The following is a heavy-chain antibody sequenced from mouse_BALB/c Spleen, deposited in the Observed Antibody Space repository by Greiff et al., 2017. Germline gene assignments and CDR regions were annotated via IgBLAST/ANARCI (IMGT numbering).Heavy chain of an antibody. D-gene: IGHD3-2*02. CDR1: GFNIKDYY. CDR2: IDPENGDT. Sequence: EVQLQQSGAELVRSGASVKLSCTASGFNIKDYYMHWVKQRPEQGLEWIGWIDPENGDTEYAPKFQGKATMTADTSSNTAYLQLSSLPSEDTAVYYGNAKAKDYAMDYWGQGTSVTVSS. CDR3: NAKAKDYAMDY. J-gene: IGHJ4*01. V-gene: IGHV14-4*02.